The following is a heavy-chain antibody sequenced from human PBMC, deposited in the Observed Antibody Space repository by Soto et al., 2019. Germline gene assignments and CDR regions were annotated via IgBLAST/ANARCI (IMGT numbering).Heavy chain of an antibody. CDR2: ISGSGGST. Sequence: GSLRLSCAASGFTFSSYAMSWVRQAPGKGLEWVSAISGSGGSTYYADSVKGRFTISRDNSKNTLYLQMNSLRAEDTAVYYCARDRAPITIFGVVPYYYYMDVWGKGTTVTVSS. CDR1: GFTFSSYA. D-gene: IGHD3-3*01. CDR3: ARDRAPITIFGVVPYYYYMDV. J-gene: IGHJ6*03. V-gene: IGHV3-23*01.